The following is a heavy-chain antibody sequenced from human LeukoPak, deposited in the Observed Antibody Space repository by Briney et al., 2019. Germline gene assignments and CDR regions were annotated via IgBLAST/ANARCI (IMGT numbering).Heavy chain of an antibody. Sequence: PSETLSLTCTVSRGSIKFSSYYCSWARQPPGKWLEWIGSIYYTGRTYYNSSLKSRFTISVDTSKNQFSLNLTSVTASDTAVYYCAGERGPYYHYFDYWGQGTLVTVSS. V-gene: IGHV4-39*02. CDR3: AGERGPYYHYFDY. D-gene: IGHD1-26*01. CDR1: RGSIKFSSYY. CDR2: IYYTGRT. J-gene: IGHJ4*02.